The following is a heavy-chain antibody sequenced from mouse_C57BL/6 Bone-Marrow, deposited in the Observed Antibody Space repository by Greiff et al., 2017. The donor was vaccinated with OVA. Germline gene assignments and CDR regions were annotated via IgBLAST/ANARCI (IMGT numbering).Heavy chain of an antibody. D-gene: IGHD2-4*01. V-gene: IGHV5-9-1*02. CDR1: GFTFSSYA. Sequence: EVQRVESGEGLVKPGGSLKLSCAASGFTFSSYAMSWVRQTPEKRLEWVAYISSGGDYIYYADTVKGRFTISRENARNTLYLQMSSLKSEDTAMYYCTRGGGLRRYFDVWGTGTTVTVSS. CDR3: TRGGGLRRYFDV. J-gene: IGHJ1*03. CDR2: ISSGGDYI.